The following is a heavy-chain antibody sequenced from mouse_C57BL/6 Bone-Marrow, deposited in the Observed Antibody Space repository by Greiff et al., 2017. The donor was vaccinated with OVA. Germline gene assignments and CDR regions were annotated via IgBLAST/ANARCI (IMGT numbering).Heavy chain of an antibody. CDR1: DYSFTSYY. V-gene: IGHV1-66*01. Sequence: QVQLQQSGPELVKPGASVKISCKASDYSFTSYYIHWVKQRPGQGLEWIGWIYPGSGNTKYNEKFKGKATLTADTSSSTAYMQLSSLTSEDSAVYYCASYGYPYFDYWGQGTTLTVSS. J-gene: IGHJ2*01. D-gene: IGHD2-2*01. CDR2: IYPGSGNT. CDR3: ASYGYPYFDY.